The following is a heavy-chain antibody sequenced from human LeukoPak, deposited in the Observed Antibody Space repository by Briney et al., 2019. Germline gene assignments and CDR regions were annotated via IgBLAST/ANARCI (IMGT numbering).Heavy chain of an antibody. J-gene: IGHJ5*02. CDR3: ARSPRDTNWFDP. D-gene: IGHD1-14*01. CDR1: GGTFSSYA. CDR2: IIPIFGTA. V-gene: IGHV1-69*13. Sequence: SVKVSCKASGGTFSSYAISWVRQAPGQGLEWMGGIIPIFGTANYAQKFQGRVTITADESTSTAYMELSSLRSEDTAVYYCARSPRDTNWFDPWGQGTLVTVSS.